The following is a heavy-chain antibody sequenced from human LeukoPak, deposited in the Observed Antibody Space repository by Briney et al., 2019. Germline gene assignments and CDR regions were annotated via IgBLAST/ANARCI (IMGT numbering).Heavy chain of an antibody. V-gene: IGHV3-9*01. CDR1: GFTFDDYA. CDR2: ISWNSGSI. D-gene: IGHD3-22*01. J-gene: IGHJ4*02. CDR3: AKGGIGDYYYDSSGYYAFDY. Sequence: PGRSLRPSCAASGFTFDDYAMHWVRQAPGKGLEWVSGISWNSGSIGYANSVKGRFTISRDNAKNSLYLQMNSLRAEDTALYYCAKGGIGDYYYDSSGYYAFDYWGQGTLVTVSS.